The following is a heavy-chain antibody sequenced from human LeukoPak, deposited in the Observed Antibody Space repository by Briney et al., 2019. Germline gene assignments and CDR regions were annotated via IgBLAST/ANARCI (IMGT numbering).Heavy chain of an antibody. V-gene: IGHV3-21*01. Sequence: KAGGSLRLSCAASGFTFSSYSMNWVRQAPGKGLEWVSSISSSSSYIYYADSVKGRFTISRDNAKNSLYLQMNSLRAEDTAVYYCAREVEEDDFWSGYLGKYWYFDLWGRGTLVTVSS. CDR3: AREVEEDDFWSGYLGKYWYFDL. CDR2: ISSSSSYI. D-gene: IGHD3-3*01. J-gene: IGHJ2*01. CDR1: GFTFSSYS.